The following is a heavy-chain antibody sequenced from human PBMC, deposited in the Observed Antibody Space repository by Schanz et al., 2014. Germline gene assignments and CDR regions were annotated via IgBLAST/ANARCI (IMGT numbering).Heavy chain of an antibody. J-gene: IGHJ3*02. CDR3: AKGRFGELSAFDI. CDR1: GFSFTTYA. CDR2: ISSGGGST. V-gene: IGHV3-23*01. D-gene: IGHD3-10*01. Sequence: EVQLLESGGGLVQPGGSLRLSCASSGFSFTTYAMSWVRQAPGKGLEWVSSISSGGGSTYYADSVKGRFTISRDNSKNTLYLQMKSLRAEDTAVYYCAKGRFGELSAFDIWGQGTMGTVSS.